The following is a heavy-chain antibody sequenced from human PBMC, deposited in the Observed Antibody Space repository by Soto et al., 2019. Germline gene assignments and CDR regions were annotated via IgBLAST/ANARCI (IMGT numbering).Heavy chain of an antibody. Sequence: EVQLVATGGGLVQPGGSLRLSCAASGFTLSGRSMHWVRQAPGKGLVWVSGIDNAGTDSTYADSVKGRFTSSRDNAKNMLYLQMNSLRVEDTAVHYCARGWFGPDVWGKGTTVTVSS. V-gene: IGHV3-74*01. CDR3: ARGWFGPDV. CDR1: GFTLSGRS. J-gene: IGHJ6*04. D-gene: IGHD3-10*01. CDR2: IDNAGTDS.